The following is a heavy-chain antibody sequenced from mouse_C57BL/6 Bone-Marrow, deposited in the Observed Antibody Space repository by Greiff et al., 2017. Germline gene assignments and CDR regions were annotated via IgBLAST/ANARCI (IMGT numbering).Heavy chain of an antibody. V-gene: IGHV1-26*01. D-gene: IGHD2-14*01. CDR1: GYTFTDYY. J-gene: IGHJ4*01. CDR3: ARVGYRFYAMDY. CDR2: INPNNGGT. Sequence: EVQLQQSGPELVKPGASVKISCKASGYTFTDYYMNWVKQSHGKSLEWIGDINPNNGGTSYNQKFKGKATLTVDKSSSTAYMELRSLTSEDSAVYCCARVGYRFYAMDYWGQGTSVTVSS.